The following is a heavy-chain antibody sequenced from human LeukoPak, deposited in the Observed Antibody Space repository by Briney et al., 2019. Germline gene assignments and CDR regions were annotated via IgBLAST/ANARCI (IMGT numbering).Heavy chain of an antibody. D-gene: IGHD5-24*01. Sequence: GGSLRLSCAASGFTFSSYGMHWVRQAPGKGLEWVSIIYSAGSTNYADSVKGRFVISRDNSNNTLYLQMNSLRAGDTAVYYCARGRRDGYNFPFDYWGQGTLVTVSS. J-gene: IGHJ4*02. V-gene: IGHV3-66*01. CDR2: IYSAGST. CDR1: GFTFSSYG. CDR3: ARGRRDGYNFPFDY.